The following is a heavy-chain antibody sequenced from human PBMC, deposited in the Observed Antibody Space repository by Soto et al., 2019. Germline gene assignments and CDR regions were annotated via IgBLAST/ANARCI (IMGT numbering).Heavy chain of an antibody. D-gene: IGHD1-20*01. Sequence: SDTLSRTCTAKGTYISVHTHYWAWIRLPPGKVIVWIVSTYYSGTTYFNRHLASRATISVDTSKNQFSLRLNSVTGADKAIYYCTRRYNWNDNYFDPWGPGALVTVS. CDR1: GTYISVHTHY. V-gene: IGHV4-39*01. J-gene: IGHJ5*02. CDR2: TYYSGTT. CDR3: TRRYNWNDNYFDP.